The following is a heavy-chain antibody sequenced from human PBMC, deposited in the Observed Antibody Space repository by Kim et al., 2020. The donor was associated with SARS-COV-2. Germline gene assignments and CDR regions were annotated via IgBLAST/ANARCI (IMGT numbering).Heavy chain of an antibody. CDR1: GFTFSNAW. J-gene: IGHJ6*03. V-gene: IGHV3-15*01. D-gene: IGHD2-2*01. CDR2: IKSKTDGGIT. Sequence: GGSLRLSCAASGFTFSNAWMSWVRQAPGKGLEWVGRIKSKTDGGITDYVAPVNGRFTISRDDSKNTLYLQMNSLKTEDTAVYYCTTDPTPSLYCSSTSCYYYMDVWGKGTTVTVSS. CDR3: TTDPTPSLYCSSTSCYYYMDV.